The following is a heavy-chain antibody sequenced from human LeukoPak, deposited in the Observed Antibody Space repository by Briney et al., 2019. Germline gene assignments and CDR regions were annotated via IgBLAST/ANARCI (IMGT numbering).Heavy chain of an antibody. CDR1: GGSISSYY. Sequence: SETLSLTCTVSGGSISSYYWSWIRQPPGKGLEWIGYIYTSGSTNYNPSLKKRVTITVNKTKNHFSLQLSTVTAAGAGGYYCARLYGTAFDIWGQGTMVTVSS. J-gene: IGHJ3*02. CDR3: ARLYGTAFDI. D-gene: IGHD1-14*01. CDR2: IYTSGST. V-gene: IGHV4-4*09.